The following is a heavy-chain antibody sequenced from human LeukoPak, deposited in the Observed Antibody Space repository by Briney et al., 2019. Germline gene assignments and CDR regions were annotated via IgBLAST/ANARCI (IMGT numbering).Heavy chain of an antibody. CDR3: ARDILARHYGSGSYYYYYYMDV. J-gene: IGHJ6*03. V-gene: IGHV1-46*01. CDR1: GYTVTSYY. Sequence: SVKVSCKASGYTVTSYYMLWVRQAAGHGLEWWGIMNPCGGRKGYAQKFQGRVTMTRDPSTSPVYLDLSSLRSEDTAVYYCARDILARHYGSGSYYYYYYMDVWGKGTTVNISS. D-gene: IGHD3-10*01. CDR2: MNPCGGRK.